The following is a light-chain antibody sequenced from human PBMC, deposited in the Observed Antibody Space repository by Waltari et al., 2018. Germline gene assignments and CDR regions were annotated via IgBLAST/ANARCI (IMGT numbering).Light chain of an antibody. CDR2: EAS. Sequence: VLTQSPATLSLYPGETATLSCRATQGIGYYLAWYQHKPGQASWPLMYEASNRATGSPARCSGSGSATDFTLTSSSREPEDVAVYYCRQRSHWPRGVFGQGTKVEIK. V-gene: IGKV3-11*01. J-gene: IGKJ1*01. CDR1: QGIGYY. CDR3: RQRSHWPRGV.